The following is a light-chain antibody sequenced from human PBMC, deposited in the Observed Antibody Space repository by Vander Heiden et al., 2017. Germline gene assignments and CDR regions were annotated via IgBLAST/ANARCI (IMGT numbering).Light chain of an antibody. CDR3: QQSDSTPLT. Sequence: DIQMTQSPSSLSASVGDRVTITCRASPSISSYLNWYQQKPGKAPKLLIYAASSFQSGVPSTFSGSGSGTDFTLTIIRLQPEDFATYYCQQSDSTPLTFGGGTKVEIK. J-gene: IGKJ4*01. CDR1: PSISSY. CDR2: AAS. V-gene: IGKV1-39*01.